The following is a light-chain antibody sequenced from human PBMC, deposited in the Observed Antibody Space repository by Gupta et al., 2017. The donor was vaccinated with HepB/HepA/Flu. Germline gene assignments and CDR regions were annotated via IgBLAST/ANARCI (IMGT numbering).Light chain of an antibody. J-gene: IGKJ2*01. Sequence: ELVLTQSPGTLSLSPGERATLSCRASQTISSSYLAWTQQKPGQAPRLLIYGASSRATGIPDRFSGSGSWTDFTLTIIRLEPEDFAVYYCQQSGSLPYTFGQGTKLEIK. CDR1: QTISSSY. CDR3: QQSGSLPYT. V-gene: IGKV3-20*01. CDR2: GAS.